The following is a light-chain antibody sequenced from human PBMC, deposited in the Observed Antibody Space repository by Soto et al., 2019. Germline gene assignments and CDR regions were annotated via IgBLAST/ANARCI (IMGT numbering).Light chain of an antibody. J-gene: IGLJ3*02. Sequence: QSVLTQPPSVSGTPGQRVAISCSGSSSNIGRNHVYRYQQLPGTAPKVLIYGNDQRPSGVPDRFSGSRSGTSASLAISGLRSEDEAEYHCAAWDDNLSGAVFGGGTKLTVL. V-gene: IGLV1-47*02. CDR1: SSNIGRNH. CDR2: GND. CDR3: AAWDDNLSGAV.